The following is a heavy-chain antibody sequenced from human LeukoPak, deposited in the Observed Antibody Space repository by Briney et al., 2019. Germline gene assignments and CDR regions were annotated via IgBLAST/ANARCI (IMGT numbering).Heavy chain of an antibody. CDR1: GFTFSNAW. V-gene: IGHV3-15*01. Sequence: GGSLRLSCAASGFTFSNAWMSWVRQAPGKGLEWVGRIKSKTDGGTTGYAAPVKGRFTISRDDSKNTLYLQMNSLKTEDTAVYYCTTIVGATIDYYYYMDVWGKGTTVTVSS. CDR2: IKSKTDGGTT. J-gene: IGHJ6*03. CDR3: TTIVGATIDYYYYMDV. D-gene: IGHD1-26*01.